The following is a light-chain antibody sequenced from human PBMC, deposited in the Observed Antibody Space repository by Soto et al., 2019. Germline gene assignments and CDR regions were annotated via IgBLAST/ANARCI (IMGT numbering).Light chain of an antibody. CDR2: KAS. Sequence: DIQMTQSPSTLSASVGDRVTTTCRASQTISSWLAWYQQKPGKAPKLLIYKASSLESGVPSRFSGSGSGTDFNLTINSLQPEDFATYFCQQSFTTPLTFGGGTKVDIK. J-gene: IGKJ4*01. CDR3: QQSFTTPLT. CDR1: QTISSW. V-gene: IGKV1-5*03.